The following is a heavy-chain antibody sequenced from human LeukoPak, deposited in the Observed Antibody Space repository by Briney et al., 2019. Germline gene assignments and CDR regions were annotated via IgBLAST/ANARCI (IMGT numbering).Heavy chain of an antibody. V-gene: IGHV4-4*07. CDR3: ARDGELRGNYVFPVFDY. CDR2: IYYSGST. D-gene: IGHD1-7*01. Sequence: SETLSLTCTVSGGSISSYYWSWIRQPAGKGLEWIGSIYYSGSTYYNPSLKSRVTISVDTSKNQFSLKLSSVTAADTAVYYCARDGELRGNYVFPVFDYWGQGTLVTVSS. CDR1: GGSISSYY. J-gene: IGHJ4*02.